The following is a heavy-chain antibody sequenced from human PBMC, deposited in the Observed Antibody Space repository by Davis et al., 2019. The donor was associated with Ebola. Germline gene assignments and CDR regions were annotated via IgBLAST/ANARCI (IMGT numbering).Heavy chain of an antibody. V-gene: IGHV1-18*04. Sequence: ASVKVSCKASGYTFTSYGITWVRQAPGQGLEWMGWINPHNGNTNYAQNVQGRVTMTTDTSTSTAYMEVGILRSEDTAVYYCARDMGYGARYYAMDVWGKGTTVTVSS. CDR3: ARDMGYGARYYAMDV. D-gene: IGHD3-16*01. J-gene: IGHJ6*04. CDR1: GYTFTSYG. CDR2: INPHNGNT.